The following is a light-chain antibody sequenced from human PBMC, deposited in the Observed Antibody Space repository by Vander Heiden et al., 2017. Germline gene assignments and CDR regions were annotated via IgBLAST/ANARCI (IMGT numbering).Light chain of an antibody. Sequence: EIVLTQSPATLSLSPGERATLSCRASQSVSSYLAWYQQKPGQAPRLLIYDASNRATGIPARFSGSGSGTDFTLTISSQEPEDVAVYYCQQRSNWLYTFGQGTKLEIK. CDR3: QQRSNWLYT. V-gene: IGKV3-11*01. CDR2: DAS. J-gene: IGKJ2*01. CDR1: QSVSSY.